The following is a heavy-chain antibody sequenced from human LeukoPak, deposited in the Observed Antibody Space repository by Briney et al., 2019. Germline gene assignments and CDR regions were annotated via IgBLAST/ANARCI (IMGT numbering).Heavy chain of an antibody. CDR3: ARRFGDFWSGFDY. CDR1: GGTFSSYA. V-gene: IGHV1-69*05. D-gene: IGHD3-3*01. CDR2: IIPIFGTA. Sequence: SVKVSCKASGGTFSSYAISCVRQAPGQGLEWMGRIIPIFGTANYAQKFQGRVTITTDESTSTAYMELSSLRSEDTAVYYCARRFGDFWSGFDYWGQGTLVAVSS. J-gene: IGHJ4*02.